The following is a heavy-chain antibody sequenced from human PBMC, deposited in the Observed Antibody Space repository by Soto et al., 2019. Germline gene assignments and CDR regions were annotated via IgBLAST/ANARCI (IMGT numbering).Heavy chain of an antibody. CDR2: IYWDDDK. D-gene: IGHD3-22*01. V-gene: IGHV2-5*02. J-gene: IGHJ4*02. CDR1: GFSLSTSGVG. CDR3: AHPHSGYYYVDY. Sequence: QITLKESGPTLVKPTQTLTLTCTFSGFSLSTSGVGVGWIRQSPGKALEWLALIYWDDDKRYSPSLKSRLTITKDTSKNQVVLTMTNMDPADTATYYCAHPHSGYYYVDYWGQGTLVTVSS.